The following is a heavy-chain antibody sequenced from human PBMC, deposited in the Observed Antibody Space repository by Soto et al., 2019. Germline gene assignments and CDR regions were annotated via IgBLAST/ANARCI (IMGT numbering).Heavy chain of an antibody. CDR1: GFTFSSYA. J-gene: IGHJ4*02. V-gene: IGHV3-23*01. CDR3: AKPGYYYGSPSSIDD. Sequence: GGSLRLSCAASGFTFSSYAMSWVRQAPGKGLEWVSAISGSGGSTYYADSVKGRLTISRDNSKNTLYLQMNSLRAEDTAVYYCAKPGYYYGSPSSIDDWGQGTLFTVSS. CDR2: ISGSGGST. D-gene: IGHD3-10*01.